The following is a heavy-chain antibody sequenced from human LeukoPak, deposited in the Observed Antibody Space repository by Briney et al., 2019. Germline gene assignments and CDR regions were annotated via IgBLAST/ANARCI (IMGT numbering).Heavy chain of an antibody. CDR3: ARGDQLRWLQSGDAFDI. V-gene: IGHV3-74*01. D-gene: IGHD5-24*01. J-gene: IGHJ3*02. Sequence: GGSLRLSCAASGFTFSSYEMNWVRQAPGKGLVWVSRINSDGSSTSYADSVKGRFTISRDNAKNTLYLQMNSLRAEDTAVYYCARGDQLRWLQSGDAFDIWGQGTMVTVSS. CDR2: INSDGSST. CDR1: GFTFSSYE.